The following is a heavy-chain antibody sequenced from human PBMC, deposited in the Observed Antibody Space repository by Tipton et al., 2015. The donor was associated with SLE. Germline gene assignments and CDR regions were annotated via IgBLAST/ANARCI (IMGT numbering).Heavy chain of an antibody. D-gene: IGHD2-15*01. CDR2: ISYDGTNK. CDR1: GFTFSRYA. V-gene: IGHV3-30-3*01. J-gene: IGHJ4*02. Sequence: SLRLSCAASGFTFSRYAMHWVRQAPGKGLEWVAVISYDGTNKFHADSVKGRFTISRDNSKNTLYLQMNSLRAEDTAVYYCAKAFVVIAAPDYWGQGTLVPVSS. CDR3: AKAFVVIAAPDY.